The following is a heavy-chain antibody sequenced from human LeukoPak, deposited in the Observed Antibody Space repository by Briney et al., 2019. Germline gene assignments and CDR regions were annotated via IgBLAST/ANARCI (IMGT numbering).Heavy chain of an antibody. CDR3: ARRGTIAVTVFWFDP. Sequence: GGSLRLSCVASGFTFNTYWMSWVRQAPGKGLEWVANIKQDGSEKYYLDSLEGRFTISRDNAKNSVYLQINRLRAEDSAVYYCARRGTIAVTVFWFDPWGQGTLVIVSS. CDR2: IKQDGSEK. D-gene: IGHD6-19*01. CDR1: GFTFNTYW. J-gene: IGHJ5*02. V-gene: IGHV3-7*01.